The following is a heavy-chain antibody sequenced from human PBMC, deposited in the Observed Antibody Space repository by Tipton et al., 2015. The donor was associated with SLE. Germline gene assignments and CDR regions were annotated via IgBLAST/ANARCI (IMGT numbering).Heavy chain of an antibody. CDR3: ARGSDGEYVRYFDV. D-gene: IGHD4-17*01. CDR1: GDSISSGSYY. J-gene: IGHJ2*01. Sequence: GLVKPSQTLSLTCTVSGDSISSGSYYWSWIRQPAGRGLEWIGRIYSSGDRDYNPSLRSRVTMSIDASQNRVSLRLKSVNAADTAVYYCARGSDGEYVRYFDVWGPGTLVTVSS. V-gene: IGHV4-61*02. CDR2: IYSSGDR.